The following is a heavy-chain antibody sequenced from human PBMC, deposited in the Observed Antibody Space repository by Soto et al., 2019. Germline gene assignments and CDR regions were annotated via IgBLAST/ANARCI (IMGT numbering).Heavy chain of an antibody. J-gene: IGHJ6*03. CDR1: GFTFSSYW. CDR3: ARENYDILTGPPKYNYYYYMDV. V-gene: IGHV3-74*01. Sequence: PGGSLRLSCAASGFTFSSYWMHWVRQAPGKGLVWVSRINSDGSSTSYADSVKGRFTISRDNAKNTLYLQMNSLRAEDTAVYYCARENYDILTGPPKYNYYYYMDVWGKGTTVTVSS. CDR2: INSDGSST. D-gene: IGHD3-9*01.